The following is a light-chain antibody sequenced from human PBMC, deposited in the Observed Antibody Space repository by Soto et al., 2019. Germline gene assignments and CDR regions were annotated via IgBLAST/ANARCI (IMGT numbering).Light chain of an antibody. CDR3: SSYTSSSTGYV. J-gene: IGLJ1*01. V-gene: IGLV2-14*01. Sequence: QSSLPHPASLSGSPGQSVTISCTGTSSDVGGYNYVSWYQQHPGKAPKLMIYEVSNRPSGVSNRFPGSKSGNTASLTISGLQAEDEADYYCSSYTSSSTGYVFGTGTKVP. CDR2: EVS. CDR1: SSDVGGYNY.